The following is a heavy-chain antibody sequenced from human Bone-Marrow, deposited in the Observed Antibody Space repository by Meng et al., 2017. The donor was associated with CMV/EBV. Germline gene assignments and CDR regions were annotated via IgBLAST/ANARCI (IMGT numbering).Heavy chain of an antibody. V-gene: IGHV2-5*02. CDR2: IYWDGDK. CDR3: AHRPTEGLFDY. J-gene: IGHJ4*02. Sequence: TLKGARPALLKPPQTLPVTCPFSGFSLTSNGMGVGWIRQPPGKALEWLALIYWDGDKRYSPSLKSRLTIPKDTSNNQVVLTMTNMGPVDTATYFCAHRPTEGLFDYWGQGTLVTVSS. CDR1: GFSLTSNGMG.